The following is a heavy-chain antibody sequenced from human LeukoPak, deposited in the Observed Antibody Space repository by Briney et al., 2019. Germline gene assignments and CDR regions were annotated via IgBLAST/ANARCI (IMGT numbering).Heavy chain of an antibody. CDR2: INHSGST. CDR1: GGSFSGYY. Sequence: PSETLSLTCAVYGGSFSGYYWSWIRQPPGKGLEWIGEINHSGSTNYNPSLKSRVTIPVDTSKNQFSLKLSSVTAADTAVYYCARGGLAGATFDYWGQGTLVTVSS. V-gene: IGHV4-34*01. CDR3: ARGGLAGATFDY. J-gene: IGHJ4*02. D-gene: IGHD1-26*01.